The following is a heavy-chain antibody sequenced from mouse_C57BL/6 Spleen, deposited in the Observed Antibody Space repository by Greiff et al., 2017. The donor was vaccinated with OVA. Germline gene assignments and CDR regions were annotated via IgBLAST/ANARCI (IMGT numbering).Heavy chain of an antibody. CDR1: GYTFTSYG. CDR2: IYPRSGNT. Sequence: SGAELARPGASVKLSCKASGYTFTSYGISWVKQRTGQGLEWIGEIYPRSGNTYYNEKFKGKATLTADKSSSTAYMELRSLTSEDSAVYFCASRAHGSSYGGFAYWGQGTLVTVSA. D-gene: IGHD1-1*01. V-gene: IGHV1-81*01. CDR3: ASRAHGSSYGGFAY. J-gene: IGHJ3*01.